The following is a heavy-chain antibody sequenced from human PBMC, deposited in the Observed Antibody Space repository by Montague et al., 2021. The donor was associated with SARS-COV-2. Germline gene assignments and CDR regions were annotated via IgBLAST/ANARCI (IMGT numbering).Heavy chain of an antibody. CDR3: ARQKMDSVMVVGVGMHERWFDL. Sequence: SETLSLTCAVYGGSISSCSYYWVWLRQPPGQELVGVGNLYDSGSTYSNPSLKIPVTIAVYTSKNQLSLKLISVTAADTAVYYCARQKMDSVMVVGVGMHERWFDLWGQGTLVTVSS. D-gene: IGHD3-3*01. J-gene: IGHJ5*02. CDR2: LYDSGST. CDR1: GGSISSCSYY. V-gene: IGHV4-39*01.